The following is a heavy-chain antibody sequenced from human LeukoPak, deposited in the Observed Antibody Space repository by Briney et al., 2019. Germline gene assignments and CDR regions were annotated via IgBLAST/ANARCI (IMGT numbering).Heavy chain of an antibody. CDR3: AKGNWNDD. CDR1: GFTFSIYD. Sequence: PGGSLRLSCAASGFTFSIYDMTWVRQAQAKGLEWVPVISGSGDSTYYADSVKGRFTISRDNSKNTLYLQMNSLRADDTAVYYCAKGNWNDDWGQGTLVIVSS. V-gene: IGHV3-23*01. J-gene: IGHJ5*02. CDR2: ISGSGDST.